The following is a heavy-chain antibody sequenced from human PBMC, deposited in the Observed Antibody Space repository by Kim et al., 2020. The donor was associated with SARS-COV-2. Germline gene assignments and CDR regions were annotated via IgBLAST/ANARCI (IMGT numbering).Heavy chain of an antibody. D-gene: IGHD2-21*01. Sequence: GGSLRLSCAASGFTFSSYAMHWVRQAPGKGLEWVAVISYDGSNKYYADSVKGRFTISRDNSKNTLYLQMNSLRAEDTAVYYCAREIIVVVIHTCGYWGQGTLVTVSS. CDR2: ISYDGSNK. CDR3: AREIIVVVIHTCGY. CDR1: GFTFSSYA. J-gene: IGHJ4*02. V-gene: IGHV3-30-3*01.